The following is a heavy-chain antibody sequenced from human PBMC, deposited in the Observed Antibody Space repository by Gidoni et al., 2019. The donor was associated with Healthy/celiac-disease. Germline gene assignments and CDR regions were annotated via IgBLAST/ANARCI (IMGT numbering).Heavy chain of an antibody. CDR1: GGTFISSS. J-gene: IGHJ5*02. CDR3: ARRSGWHSSSSNWFDP. CDR2: MIPIFGTA. D-gene: IGHD6-6*01. Sequence: QVQRVQSGAEVKKPGSSVKVSCKASGGTFISSSISWVRQYPGQGLEWMGGMIPIFGTANYAQKFQGRVTITADESTSTAYMELSSLRSEDTAVYYCARRSGWHSSSSNWFDPWGQGTLVTVSS. V-gene: IGHV1-69*01.